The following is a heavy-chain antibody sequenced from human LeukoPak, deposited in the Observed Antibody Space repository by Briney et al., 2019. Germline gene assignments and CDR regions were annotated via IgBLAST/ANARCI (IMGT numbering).Heavy chain of an antibody. Sequence: GGSLRLSCAASGFTFSNFWMHWVRQAPGKGLVWVSRINSAGSSTRYADSVKGRFTISRDNAKSTLYLQINSLRAEDTAVYFCARDQAAGALDYWGQGTLVTVSS. V-gene: IGHV3-74*01. J-gene: IGHJ4*02. D-gene: IGHD6-13*01. CDR1: GFTFSNFW. CDR2: INSAGSST. CDR3: ARDQAAGALDY.